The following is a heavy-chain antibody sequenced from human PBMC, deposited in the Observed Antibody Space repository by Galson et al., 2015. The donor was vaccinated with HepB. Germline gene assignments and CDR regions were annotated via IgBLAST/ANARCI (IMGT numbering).Heavy chain of an antibody. D-gene: IGHD3-10*01. CDR1: GYTFTSYA. J-gene: IGHJ5*02. CDR3: ARARGHLGVRGFKWGWFDP. CDR2: INAGNGNT. Sequence: SVKVSCKASGYTFTSYAMHWVRQAPGQRLEWMGWINAGNGNTKYSQKFQGRVTITRDTSASTAYMELSSLRSEDTAVYYCARARGHLGVRGFKWGWFDPWGQGTLVTVSS. V-gene: IGHV1-3*01.